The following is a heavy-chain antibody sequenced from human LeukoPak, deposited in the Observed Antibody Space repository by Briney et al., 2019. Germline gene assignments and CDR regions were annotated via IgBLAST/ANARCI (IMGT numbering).Heavy chain of an antibody. D-gene: IGHD3-22*01. CDR2: INPSGGST. CDR3: ARGHFYDSSDYHDTFDI. J-gene: IGHJ3*02. Sequence: GASVKVSCKASGYAFTNYYIHWVRRAPGQGLDWMGIINPSGGSTSYAPKFQGRVTMTRDMSTSTVYMELSSLRSEDTAVYYCARGHFYDSSDYHDTFDIWGQGTMVTVSS. V-gene: IGHV1-46*01. CDR1: GYAFTNYY.